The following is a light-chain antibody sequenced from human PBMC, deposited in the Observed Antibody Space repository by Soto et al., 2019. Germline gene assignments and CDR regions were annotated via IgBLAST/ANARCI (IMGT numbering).Light chain of an antibody. CDR1: SSDVGAYNF. CDR2: NAY. CDR3: TAYTVSRTYV. Sequence: SALTPPASVSGSPGQSIASSCTGTSSDVGAYNFVSWHQQHPGKAPKLMIYNAYDRPSGISYRFSGSKSGNTASLTISGLQGEDEADYYCTAYTVSRTYVFGTGTKVTVL. V-gene: IGLV2-14*03. J-gene: IGLJ1*01.